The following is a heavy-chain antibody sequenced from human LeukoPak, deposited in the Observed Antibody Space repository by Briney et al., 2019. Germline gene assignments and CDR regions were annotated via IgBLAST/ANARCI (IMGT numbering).Heavy chain of an antibody. CDR1: GYSFTSYW. CDR3: ARREGSSSWWRESYYFDY. Sequence: GESLKISCKGSGYSFTSYWIGWVRQMPGKGLEWMGIIYPGDSDTRYSPSFQGQVTISADKSISTAYLQWNSLKASDTAMYYCARREGSSSWWRESYYFDYWGQGTLVTVSS. J-gene: IGHJ4*02. V-gene: IGHV5-51*01. D-gene: IGHD6-13*01. CDR2: IYPGDSDT.